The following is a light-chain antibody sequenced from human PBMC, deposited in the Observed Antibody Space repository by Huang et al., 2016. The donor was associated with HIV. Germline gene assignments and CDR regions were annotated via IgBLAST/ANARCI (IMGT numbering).Light chain of an antibody. CDR2: DAS. J-gene: IGKJ4*01. CDR1: HSVDSD. V-gene: IGKV3-15*01. Sequence: EIEMTQSPATLSVSPGERATLSCRASHSVDSDLAWYQQKPGQAPRLLIYDASTRATGISAKFNGTGSGTDFSLSITNLQSEDFAVYYCQQYNDWPPLTFGGGTKVEI. CDR3: QQYNDWPPLT.